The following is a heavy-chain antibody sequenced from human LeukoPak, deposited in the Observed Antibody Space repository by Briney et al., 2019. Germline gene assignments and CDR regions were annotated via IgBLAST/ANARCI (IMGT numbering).Heavy chain of an antibody. J-gene: IGHJ6*02. CDR3: ARSQQLAYYYYYGMDV. Sequence: SVKVSCKASGGTFSSYAISWVRQAPGQGLEWMGRIIPILGIANYAQKFQGRVTITEDKSTRTAYMELSSLRSEDTAVYYCARSQQLAYYYYYGMDVWGQGTTVTVSS. V-gene: IGHV1-69*04. CDR1: GGTFSSYA. D-gene: IGHD6-6*01. CDR2: IIPILGIA.